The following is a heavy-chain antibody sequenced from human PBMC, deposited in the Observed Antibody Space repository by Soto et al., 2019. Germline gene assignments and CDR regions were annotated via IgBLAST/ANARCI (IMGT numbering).Heavy chain of an antibody. CDR3: VKDTGSGLARYFYY. J-gene: IGHJ4*02. Sequence: EVQLLESGGGLVQPGGSLRLSCAASGFTFSSYAMSWVRQAPGKGLDWVSGISDSGGSTYYADSVKGRFTISRDNSKNTLYLQMSSLGAEDTAVYYCVKDTGSGLARYFYYWGQGTLVTVSS. CDR2: ISDSGGST. V-gene: IGHV3-23*01. CDR1: GFTFSSYA. D-gene: IGHD3-10*01.